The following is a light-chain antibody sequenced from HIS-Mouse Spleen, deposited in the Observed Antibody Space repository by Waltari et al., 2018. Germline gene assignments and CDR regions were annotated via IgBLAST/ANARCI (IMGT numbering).Light chain of an antibody. CDR3: MQGTHWPIT. J-gene: IGKJ2*01. Sequence: DVVMTQSPLSLPVTLGQPASISCRSSQSLVHSDENTYLNWFQQRPGQSPRRLIYKVSNRDSGVPDRFSGSGSGTDFTLKISRVEAEDVGVYYCMQGTHWPITFGQGNKLEIK. CDR1: QSLVHSDENTY. V-gene: IGKV2-30*02. CDR2: KVS.